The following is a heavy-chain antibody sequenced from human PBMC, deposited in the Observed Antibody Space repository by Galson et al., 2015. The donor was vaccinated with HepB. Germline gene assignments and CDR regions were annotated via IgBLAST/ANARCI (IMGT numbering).Heavy chain of an antibody. CDR3: AKEGRSVTTLTHAFDL. V-gene: IGHV1-2*06. J-gene: IGHJ3*01. CDR2: MNPNSGGT. CDR1: GYTFSAYY. Sequence: SVKVSCKASGYTFSAYYTHWVRQAPGQGLEWMGRMNPNSGGTNFAQKFQGRLTSTRDMSISTAYMELDRLRSDDTAVYYCAKEGRSVTTLTHAFDLWGQGTMVTVSS. D-gene: IGHD4-17*01.